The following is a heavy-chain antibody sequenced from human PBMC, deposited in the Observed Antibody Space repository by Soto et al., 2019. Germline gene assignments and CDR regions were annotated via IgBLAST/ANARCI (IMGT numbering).Heavy chain of an antibody. CDR1: GGSVNSGAYH. J-gene: IGHJ6*02. CDR3: ARGSAGRFLGLYYGVDV. V-gene: IGHV4-31*03. D-gene: IGHD3-3*01. CDR2: IYYNGDT. Sequence: QVQLQESGPGLVKPSQTLSLTCTVSGGSVNSGAYHWNWIRQHPGKGLEWIGYIYYNGDTSYNSSLKSRINISSDTSKNQFSLTLTSVTAADTAVYFCARGSAGRFLGLYYGVDVWGQGTMVTVSS.